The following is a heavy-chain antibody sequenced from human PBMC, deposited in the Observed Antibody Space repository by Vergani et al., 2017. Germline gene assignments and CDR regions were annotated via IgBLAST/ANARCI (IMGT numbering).Heavy chain of an antibody. CDR2: IIPIFGTA. CDR1: GGTFSSYA. Sequence: QVQLVQSGAEVKKPGSSVKVSCKASGGTFSSYAISWVRQAPGQGLEWMGRIIPIFGTANYAQKFQGRVTITADESTSTAYMELSSLRSEDTAVYYCAISWCSAIYSGYAYSFFYFDYWGQGTLVTVSS. J-gene: IGHJ4*02. D-gene: IGHD5-12*01. CDR3: AISWCSAIYSGYAYSFFYFDY. V-gene: IGHV1-69*13.